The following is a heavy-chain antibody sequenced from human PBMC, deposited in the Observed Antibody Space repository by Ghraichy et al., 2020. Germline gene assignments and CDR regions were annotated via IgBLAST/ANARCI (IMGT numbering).Heavy chain of an antibody. Sequence: GGSLRLSCAASGFTFSNYWMHWVRQAPGRGLVWVSRTTSDGTTTTYADSVEGRFTISRDNAKNTLYLQMNSLRAEDTAFYYCARLRGNGWSDAFFDSWGQGTLVTVSS. CDR3: ARLRGNGWSDAFFDS. CDR2: TTSDGTTT. CDR1: GFTFSNYW. V-gene: IGHV3-74*01. D-gene: IGHD6-19*01. J-gene: IGHJ4*02.